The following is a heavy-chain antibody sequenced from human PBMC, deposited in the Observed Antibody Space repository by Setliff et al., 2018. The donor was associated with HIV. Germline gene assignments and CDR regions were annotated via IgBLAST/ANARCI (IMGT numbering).Heavy chain of an antibody. CDR1: GGSISSSSYY. D-gene: IGHD2-15*01. J-gene: IGHJ4*02. CDR3: ARDAGGSVGNYYFDY. Sequence: SETLSLTCTVSGGSISSSSYYWSWIRQPPGKGLEWIGYIYYSGNTNYNPSLRSRVTISVDTSKKQFSLKLSSVTAADTAVYYCARDAGGSVGNYYFDYWGQGTLVTVSS. V-gene: IGHV4-61*01. CDR2: IYYSGNT.